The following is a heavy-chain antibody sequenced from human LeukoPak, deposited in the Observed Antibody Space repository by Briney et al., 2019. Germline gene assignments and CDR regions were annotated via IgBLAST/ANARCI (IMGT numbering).Heavy chain of an antibody. V-gene: IGHV3-43*02. Sequence: GGSLRLSCAASGFTFDDYPMHWVRQVPGKGLEWIALISGDGGTAYYADSFKGRFTISRDSSKNSLFLRMDSLRTVDTALYYCAKDYYWGQGTLVTVSS. CDR1: GFTFDDYP. CDR2: ISGDGGTA. J-gene: IGHJ4*02. CDR3: AKDYY.